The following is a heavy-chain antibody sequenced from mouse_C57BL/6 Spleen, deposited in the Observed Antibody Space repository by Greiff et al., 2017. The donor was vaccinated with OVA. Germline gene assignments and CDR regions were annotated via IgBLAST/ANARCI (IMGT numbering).Heavy chain of an antibody. CDR2: INPNNGGT. V-gene: IGHV1-26*01. J-gene: IGHJ4*01. CDR1: GYTFTDYY. Sequence: VQLQQSGPELVKPGASVKISCKASGYTFTDYYMNWVKQSHGKSLEWIGDINPNNGGTSYNQKFKGKATLTVDKSSSTAYMELRSLTSEDSAVYYCARFDSNYYYAMDYWGQGTSVTVSS. D-gene: IGHD2-5*01. CDR3: ARFDSNYYYAMDY.